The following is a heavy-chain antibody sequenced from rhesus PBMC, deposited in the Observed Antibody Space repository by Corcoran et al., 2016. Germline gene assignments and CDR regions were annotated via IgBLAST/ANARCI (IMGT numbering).Heavy chain of an antibody. Sequence: VQLQESGPGLVMPSETLSLTCAVSTYSVSANSWRWLPQAPGKGLAGIGYIYGTSGTTYYTPSLKSRVTISTDTSKNQFSLRLSSVTAADTAVYYCARVVDYDSGYYGYYFDYWGQGVLVTVSS. CDR3: ARVVDYDSGYYGYYFDY. D-gene: IGHD3-28*01. J-gene: IGHJ4*01. CDR1: TYSVSANS. V-gene: IGHV4-165*01. CDR2: IYGTSGTT.